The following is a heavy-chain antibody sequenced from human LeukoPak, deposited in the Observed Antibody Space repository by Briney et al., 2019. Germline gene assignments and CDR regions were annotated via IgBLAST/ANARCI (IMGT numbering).Heavy chain of an antibody. CDR3: ARGGASSIPLDY. Sequence: PSQTLSLTCTVSGGSIGGNSYWSWIRPPPGKGPEWIGHISNSGSTYYSPSLSSRVTISLDTSKYQFSLKLRSVTAADTAVYYCARGGASSIPLDYWGRGTLVTVSS. CDR2: ISNSGST. J-gene: IGHJ4*02. D-gene: IGHD1-26*01. CDR1: GGSIGGNSY. V-gene: IGHV4-61*01.